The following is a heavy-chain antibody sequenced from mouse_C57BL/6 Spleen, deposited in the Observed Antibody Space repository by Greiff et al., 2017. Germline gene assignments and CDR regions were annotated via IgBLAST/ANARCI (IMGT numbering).Heavy chain of an antibody. J-gene: IGHJ2*01. V-gene: IGHV5-17*01. CDR3: ARGRDYVFDY. CDR2: ISSGSSTI. D-gene: IGHD1-1*01. CDR1: GFTFSDYG. Sequence: EVQRVESGGGLVKPGGSLKLSCAASGFTFSDYGMHWVRQAPEKGLEWVAYISSGSSTIYYADTVKGRFTISRDNAKNTLFLQRTSLRSEDTAMYYCARGRDYVFDYWGQGTTLTVSS.